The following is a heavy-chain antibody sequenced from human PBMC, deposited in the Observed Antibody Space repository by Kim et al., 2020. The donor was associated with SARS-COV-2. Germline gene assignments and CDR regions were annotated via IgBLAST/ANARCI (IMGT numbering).Heavy chain of an antibody. CDR3: ARVGMVRGVIIHNWFDP. CDR1: GGSISSYY. CDR2: IYYSGST. V-gene: IGHV4-59*13. D-gene: IGHD3-10*01. Sequence: SETLSLTCTVSGGSISSYYWSWIRQPPGKGLEWIGYIYYSGSTNYNPSLKSRVTISVDTSKNQFSLKLSSVTAADTAVYYCARVGMVRGVIIHNWFDPWGQGTLVTVSS. J-gene: IGHJ5*02.